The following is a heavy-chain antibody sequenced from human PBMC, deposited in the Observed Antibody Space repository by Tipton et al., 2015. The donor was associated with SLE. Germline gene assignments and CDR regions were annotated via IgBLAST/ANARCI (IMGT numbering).Heavy chain of an antibody. Sequence: SLRLSCVASGFTFSNYVMHWVRQAPGKGLEWVAVIWYDGSQKYYADAVMGRFTISRDNSRNTMDLQMNNLRAEDTAVYYCARDTASIDYRFDYWGQGTQVTVSS. V-gene: IGHV3-33*01. J-gene: IGHJ4*02. CDR3: ARDTASIDYRFDY. D-gene: IGHD4-11*01. CDR2: IWYDGSQK. CDR1: GFTFSNYV.